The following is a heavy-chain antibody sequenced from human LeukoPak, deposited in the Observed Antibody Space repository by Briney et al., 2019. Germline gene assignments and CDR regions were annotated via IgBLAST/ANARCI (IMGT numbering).Heavy chain of an antibody. J-gene: IGHJ4*02. CDR3: ARDRGGYTYSHDY. Sequence: SETLSLTCAVSGGSISSNNWWIWVRQSPEQGLEWIGEIYHDGSTNYNPSLKSRVTISMDKSKNQLSLKLNFVTAADTAVYYCARDRGGYTYSHDYWGQGTLVTVSS. CDR2: IYHDGST. D-gene: IGHD5-18*01. CDR1: GGSISSNNW. V-gene: IGHV4-4*02.